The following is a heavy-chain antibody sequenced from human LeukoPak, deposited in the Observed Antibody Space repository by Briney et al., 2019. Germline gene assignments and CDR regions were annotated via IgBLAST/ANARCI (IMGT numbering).Heavy chain of an antibody. CDR1: GFTFSSYA. V-gene: IGHV3-30-3*01. D-gene: IGHD3-9*01. CDR2: ISYDGSNK. J-gene: IGHJ6*02. Sequence: GRSLRLSCAASGFTFSSYAMHWVRQAPGKGLEWVAVISYDGSNKYYADSVKGRFTISRDNSKNTLYLQMNSLRAEDTAVYYCARDREYYDILTGYPYYYGMDVWGQGTTVTVPS. CDR3: ARDREYYDILTGYPYYYGMDV.